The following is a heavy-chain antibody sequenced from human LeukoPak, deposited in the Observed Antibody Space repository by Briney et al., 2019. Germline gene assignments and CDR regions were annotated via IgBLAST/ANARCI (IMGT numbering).Heavy chain of an antibody. CDR1: GFTFSSYS. J-gene: IGHJ4*02. CDR2: IHSDRTT. D-gene: IGHD3-10*01. CDR3: ARVRSGSFDY. V-gene: IGHV3-53*01. Sequence: PGGSLRLSCAASGFTFSSYSMNWVRQAPGKGLEWVSIIHSDRTTYYADSVKGRFTFSRDNAKNTLYLQMNNLRAEDTAMYYCARVRSGSFDYWGQGTLVTVSS.